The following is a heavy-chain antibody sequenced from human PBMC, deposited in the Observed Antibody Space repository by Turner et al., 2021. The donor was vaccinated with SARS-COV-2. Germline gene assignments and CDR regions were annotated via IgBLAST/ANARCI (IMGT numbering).Heavy chain of an antibody. V-gene: IGHV3-9*01. Sequence: EVQLVESGGGLVQHGRSLRLSCAASGFTFDDYAMNWVRQAPGKGLEWVSGISWNSGSIGYADSVKGRFTISRDNAKNSLYLQMNSLRAEDTALYYCAKGSGYSYELGFDYWGQGTLVTVSS. D-gene: IGHD5-18*01. CDR1: GFTFDDYA. CDR3: AKGSGYSYELGFDY. CDR2: ISWNSGSI. J-gene: IGHJ4*02.